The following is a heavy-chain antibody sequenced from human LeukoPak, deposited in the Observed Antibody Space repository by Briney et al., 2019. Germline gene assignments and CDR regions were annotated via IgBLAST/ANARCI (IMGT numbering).Heavy chain of an antibody. CDR1: GYTFTGYY. J-gene: IGHJ4*02. D-gene: IGHD2-2*01. CDR2: INPNSGGT. V-gene: IGHV1-2*06. Sequence: AXVRVSCKASGYTFTGYYMHWVRQAPGQGIEWMGRINPNSGGTNYAQKFQGRVTMTRDTSISTAYMELSRLRSDDTAVYYCARDLGGSSFYWGQGTLVTVSS. CDR3: ARDLGGSSFY.